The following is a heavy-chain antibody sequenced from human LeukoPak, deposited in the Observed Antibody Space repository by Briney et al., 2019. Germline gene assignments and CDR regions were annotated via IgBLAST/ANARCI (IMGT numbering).Heavy chain of an antibody. CDR1: GYTFTGYY. V-gene: IGHV1-2*02. CDR2: INPNSGGT. D-gene: IGHD6-13*01. CDR3: ARASSWDYYFDY. J-gene: IGHJ4*02. Sequence: ASVKVSCKASGYTFTGYYMHWVRQAPGQGLEWMGWINPNSGGTNYAQKFQGRVTMTRDTSISTAYMELSRLRSDDTAVYYCARASSWDYYFDYWGQGTLVTVSS.